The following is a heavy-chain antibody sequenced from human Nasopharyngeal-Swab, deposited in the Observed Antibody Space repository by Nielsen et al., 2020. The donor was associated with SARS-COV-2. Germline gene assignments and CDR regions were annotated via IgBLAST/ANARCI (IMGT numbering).Heavy chain of an antibody. CDR3: AGGYDRSGYLRPIDAFDI. D-gene: IGHD3-22*01. CDR2: IGTAGDT. V-gene: IGHV3-13*04. Sequence: GESLKISCAASGFTFSSYDMHWVRQATGKGLEWVSAIGTAGDTYYPGSVKGRFTISRENAKNSLYLQMNSLRAGDTAVYYCAGGYDRSGYLRPIDAFDIWGQGTMVTVSS. CDR1: GFTFSSYD. J-gene: IGHJ3*02.